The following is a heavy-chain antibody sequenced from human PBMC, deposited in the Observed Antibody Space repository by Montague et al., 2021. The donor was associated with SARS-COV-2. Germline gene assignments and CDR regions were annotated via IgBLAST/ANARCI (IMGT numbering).Heavy chain of an antibody. CDR3: ARREDYYGSGSYPN. Sequence: SETLSLTCTVSGGSISSSSYYWSWIRQPPGKGLEWIGSIYYSGSTYYNPSLKSRVTISVDTSQNQFSLKLSSVTAADTAVYYCARREDYYGSGSYPNWGQGTLVTVSS. J-gene: IGHJ4*02. V-gene: IGHV4-39*01. D-gene: IGHD3-10*01. CDR1: GGSISSSSYY. CDR2: IYYSGST.